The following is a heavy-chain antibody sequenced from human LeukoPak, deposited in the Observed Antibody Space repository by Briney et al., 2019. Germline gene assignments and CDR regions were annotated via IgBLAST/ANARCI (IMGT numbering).Heavy chain of an antibody. D-gene: IGHD5-24*01. J-gene: IGHJ4*02. CDR1: GGSISSYY. Sequence: SETLSLTCTVSGGSISSYYWSWIRQPAGKGLEWIGRIYTSGSTNYNPSLKSRVTMSVDTSKNQFSLKLSSVTAADTAVYYCARGDGYNRAYYFDYWGQGTLVTVSS. V-gene: IGHV4-4*07. CDR2: IYTSGST. CDR3: ARGDGYNRAYYFDY.